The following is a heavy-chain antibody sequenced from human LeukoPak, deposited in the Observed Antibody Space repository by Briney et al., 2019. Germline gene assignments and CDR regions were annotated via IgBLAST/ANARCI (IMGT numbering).Heavy chain of an antibody. Sequence: SETLSLTCAVSGGSISSGGYSWGWIRQPPGKGLEWIGYIYHSGSTYYNPSLKSRVTISVDRSKNQFSLKLSSVTAADTAVYYCARAIKGGDSFDYWGQGTLVTVSS. CDR1: GGSISSGGYS. CDR2: IYHSGST. D-gene: IGHD2-21*02. V-gene: IGHV4-30-2*01. J-gene: IGHJ4*02. CDR3: ARAIKGGDSFDY.